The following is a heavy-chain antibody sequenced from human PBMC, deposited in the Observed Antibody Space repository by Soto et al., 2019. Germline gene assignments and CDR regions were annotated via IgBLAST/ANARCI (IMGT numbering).Heavy chain of an antibody. D-gene: IGHD6-19*01. J-gene: IGHJ4*02. CDR1: GFTFSSYG. V-gene: IGHV3-30*18. Sequence: GGSLRLSCAASGFTFSSYGIHWVRQAPGKGLEWVAVISYDGSNKYYADSVKGRFTISRDNSKNTLYLQMNSLRAEDTAVYYCAKPRSIGWYDYFDYWGQGTLVTVSS. CDR2: ISYDGSNK. CDR3: AKPRSIGWYDYFDY.